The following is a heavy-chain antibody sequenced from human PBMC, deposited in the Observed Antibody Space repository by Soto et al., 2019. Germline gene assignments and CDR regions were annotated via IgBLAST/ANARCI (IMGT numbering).Heavy chain of an antibody. J-gene: IGHJ4*02. Sequence: EVQLVESGGGLVQPGGSLRLSCAASGFTFSSYWMTWVRQAPGKGLEGVANIKQEGSEKNYVDSVKGRFTISRDNAKNSLYLQMSNMRAEDTAVYYCASSYGENSGQGTVVTVSS. CDR2: IKQEGSEK. D-gene: IGHD4-17*01. CDR1: GFTFSSYW. V-gene: IGHV3-7*01. CDR3: ASSYGEN.